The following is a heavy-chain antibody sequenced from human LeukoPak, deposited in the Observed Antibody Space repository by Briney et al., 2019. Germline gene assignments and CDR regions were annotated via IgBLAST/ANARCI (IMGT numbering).Heavy chain of an antibody. J-gene: IGHJ4*02. V-gene: IGHV1-18*01. D-gene: IGHD3-10*01. CDR3: ARVVVRGVITYFDY. CDR2: ISAYNGNT. CDR1: GYTFTSYG. Sequence: ASVKVSCKASGYTFTSYGISWVRQAPGQGLEWVVWISAYNGNTNYAQKLQGRVTMTTDTSTSTAYMELRSLRSDDTAVYYCARVVVRGVITYFDYWGQGTLVTVSS.